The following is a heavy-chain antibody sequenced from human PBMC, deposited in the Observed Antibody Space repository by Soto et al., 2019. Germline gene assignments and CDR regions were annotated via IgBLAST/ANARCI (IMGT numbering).Heavy chain of an antibody. Sequence: QVQLVQSGAEVKKPGASLKVSFKTSGYTFSDYYMHWVRQAPGQGLEWMGWINPDNDGTNYAQKFQGRISMTGDTSITTAYLELSGLRYDDTAIYYCARSVRGHDAFDIWGQGTMVTVSS. J-gene: IGHJ3*02. V-gene: IGHV1-2*02. CDR1: GYTFSDYY. CDR2: INPDNDGT. CDR3: ARSVRGHDAFDI. D-gene: IGHD3-10*02.